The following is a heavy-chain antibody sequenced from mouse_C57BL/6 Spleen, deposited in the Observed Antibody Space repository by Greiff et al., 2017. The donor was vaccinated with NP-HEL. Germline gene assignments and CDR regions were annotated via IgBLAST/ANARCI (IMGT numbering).Heavy chain of an antibody. J-gene: IGHJ3*01. CDR1: GYTFTDYE. CDR3: MRGYDYDEFAY. V-gene: IGHV1-15*01. Sequence: QVQLKQSGAELVRPGASVTLSCKASGYTFTDYEMHWVKQTPVHGLEWIGAIDPETGGTAYNQKFKGKAILTADKSSSTAYMELRSLTSEDSAVYYCMRGYDYDEFAYWGQGTLVTVSA. CDR2: IDPETGGT. D-gene: IGHD2-4*01.